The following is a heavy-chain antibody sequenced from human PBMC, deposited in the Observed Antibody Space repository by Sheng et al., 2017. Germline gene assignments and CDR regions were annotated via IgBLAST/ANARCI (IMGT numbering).Heavy chain of an antibody. CDR3: ARAGSNGWDYYYYYMDV. Sequence: SGFTFSSYAMHWVRQAPGKGLEWVAVISYDGSNKYYADSVKGRFTISRDNSKNTLYLQMNSLRAEDTAVYYCARAGSNGWDYYYYYMDVWGKGTTVTVSS. J-gene: IGHJ6*03. D-gene: IGHD6-25*01. V-gene: IGHV3-30-3*01. CDR1: GFTFSSYA. CDR2: ISYDGSNK.